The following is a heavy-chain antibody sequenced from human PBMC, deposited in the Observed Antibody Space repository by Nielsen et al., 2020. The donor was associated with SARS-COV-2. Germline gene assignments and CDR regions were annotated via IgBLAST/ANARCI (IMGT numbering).Heavy chain of an antibody. CDR3: ARSSGSNLDYMDV. J-gene: IGHJ6*03. Sequence: GESLKISCKGSGYSFTSYWIGWVRQMPGKGLEWMGIIYPGDSDTRYSPSFQGQVTISADKSITTAYLQWSSLKASDTAMYYCARSSGSNLDYMDVWGKGTTVTASS. CDR2: IYPGDSDT. D-gene: IGHD3-10*01. V-gene: IGHV5-51*01. CDR1: GYSFTSYW.